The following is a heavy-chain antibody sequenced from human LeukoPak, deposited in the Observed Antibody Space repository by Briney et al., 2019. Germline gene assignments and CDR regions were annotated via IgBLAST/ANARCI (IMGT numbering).Heavy chain of an antibody. CDR2: ISYDGSNK. D-gene: IGHD1-1*01. J-gene: IGHJ5*02. CDR3: AREWGTGFDP. CDR1: GFTFSSYA. V-gene: IGHV3-30-3*01. Sequence: GGSLRLSCAASGFTFSSYAMHWVRQAPGKGLEWVAVISYDGSNKYYADSVKGRFTISRDNSKNTLYLQMNSLRAEDTAAYYCAREWGTGFDPWGQGTLVTVSS.